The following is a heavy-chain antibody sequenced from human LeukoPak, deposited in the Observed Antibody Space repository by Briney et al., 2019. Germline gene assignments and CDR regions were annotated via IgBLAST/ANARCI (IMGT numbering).Heavy chain of an antibody. Sequence: SETLSLTCAVYGGSFSDYYWSWIRQPPGKGLEWIGEINHSGSTNYYPSLKSRVTISLDTSKNQFSLKLSSVTAADTAVYYCARQILFLGEPDDYWGQGTLVTVSS. D-gene: IGHD3-10*01. CDR1: GGSFSDYY. V-gene: IGHV4-34*01. CDR3: ARQILFLGEPDDY. CDR2: INHSGST. J-gene: IGHJ4*02.